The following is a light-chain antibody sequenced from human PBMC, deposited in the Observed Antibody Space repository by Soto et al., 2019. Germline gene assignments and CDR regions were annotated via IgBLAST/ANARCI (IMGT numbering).Light chain of an antibody. CDR2: DDS. J-gene: IGKJ4*01. CDR1: RSVISI. Sequence: IPLTKSAATLSLSPGARATLLCSADRSVISILAWYQQKPGQAPRLLIYDDSDKATGTPARFSGSGSGTDFPLTINGLGPEDLAIYYCQQRSSWPLNFGGGTKVDI. CDR3: QQRSSWPLN. V-gene: IGKV3-11*01.